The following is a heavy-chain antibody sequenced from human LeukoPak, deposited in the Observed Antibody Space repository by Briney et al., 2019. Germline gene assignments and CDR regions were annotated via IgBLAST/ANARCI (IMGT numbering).Heavy chain of an antibody. CDR3: AKDINYDILTGDAFDI. CDR1: GFTFSSYS. V-gene: IGHV3-9*03. Sequence: GGSLRLSCAASGFTFSSYSMNWVRQAPGKGLEWVSGISWNSGSIGYADSVKGRFTISRDNAKNSLYLQMNSLRAEDMALYYCAKDINYDILTGDAFDIWGQGTMVTVSS. CDR2: ISWNSGSI. D-gene: IGHD3-9*01. J-gene: IGHJ3*02.